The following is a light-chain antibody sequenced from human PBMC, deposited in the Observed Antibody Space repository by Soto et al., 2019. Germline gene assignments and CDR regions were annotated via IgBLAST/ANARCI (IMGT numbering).Light chain of an antibody. V-gene: IGKV3-20*01. Sequence: EIVLTQAPGTLSLSPGERATLSCRASQSVSSSYLAWYQQKPGQAPRLLIYGASSRATAIPDRFSGNGSGTDFTLTISRLEPEDCAVYYCQQYGSSPYTFGQGTKLEIK. CDR3: QQYGSSPYT. J-gene: IGKJ2*01. CDR1: QSVSSSY. CDR2: GAS.